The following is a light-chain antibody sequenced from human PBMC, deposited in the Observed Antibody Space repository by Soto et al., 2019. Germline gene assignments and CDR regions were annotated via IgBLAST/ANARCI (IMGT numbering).Light chain of an antibody. V-gene: IGLV1-40*01. CDR3: QSYDSSLSGYV. CDR1: SSNLGAPYD. Sequence: QSVLTQPPSVSGAPGQTVIISCSGSSSNLGAPYDVNWFRQPPGTVPRLLIYGNNNRPSGVPDRFSGSKSGTSASLAITGLQAEDEADYYCQSYDSSLSGYVFGTGTKLTVL. J-gene: IGLJ1*01. CDR2: GNN.